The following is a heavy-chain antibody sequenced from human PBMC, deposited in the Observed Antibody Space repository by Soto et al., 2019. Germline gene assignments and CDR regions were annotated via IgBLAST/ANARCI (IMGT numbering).Heavy chain of an antibody. D-gene: IGHD2-21*02. CDR2: INPFDGSR. J-gene: IGHJ6*02. V-gene: IGHV1-46*01. CDR3: ARRRYCGYDCYYKHYYGMDV. Sequence: WSSVKVSCNASGYIFTSYYIHCVRQAPGQGLEWMGWINPFDGSRMFAQSFQGRVTMTRDTSTSTVYMELSSLRSEDTALYYCARRRYCGYDCYYKHYYGMDVWGQGTTVTVSS. CDR1: GYIFTSYY.